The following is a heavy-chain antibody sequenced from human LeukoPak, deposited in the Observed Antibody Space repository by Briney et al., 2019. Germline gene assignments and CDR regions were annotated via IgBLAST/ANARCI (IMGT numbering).Heavy chain of an antibody. D-gene: IGHD3-16*01. J-gene: IGHJ4*02. Sequence: AGSLRLSCAASGFSFSRYGMHWVRQAPGKGLEWVAVISYDGSNKYYADSVKGRFTISRDNSKNTLYLQMNSLRAEDTAVYYCAKGPLLGELFSFDYWGQGTLVTVSS. CDR2: ISYDGSNK. CDR1: GFSFSRYG. V-gene: IGHV3-30*18. CDR3: AKGPLLGELFSFDY.